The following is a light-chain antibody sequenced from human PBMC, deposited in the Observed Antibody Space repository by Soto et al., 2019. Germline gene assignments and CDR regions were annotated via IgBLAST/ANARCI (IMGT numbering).Light chain of an antibody. J-gene: IGLJ2*01. CDR3: AAWDDSLNGVV. CDR2: SNN. CDR1: SSNIGSNR. V-gene: IGLV1-44*01. Sequence: QPVLTQPPSASGTPGQRVTISCSGSSSNIGSNRVNWYQQLPGTAPKLLIYSNNQRPSGVPDRFSGSKSGTSASLAISGLQSEDEADYYCAAWDDSLNGVVFGGGTKLTVL.